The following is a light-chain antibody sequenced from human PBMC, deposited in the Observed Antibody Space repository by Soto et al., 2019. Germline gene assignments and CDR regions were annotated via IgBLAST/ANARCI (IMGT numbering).Light chain of an antibody. J-gene: IGLJ1*01. CDR3: SSYTSSSTLV. Sequence: QSVLTQPGSVSGSPGQSITISCTGTSSDAGGYNYVSWYQQHPGKAPKLMIYEVSNRPSGVSNRFSGSKSGNTASLTISGLQAEDEADYYCSSYTSSSTLVFGTGSKVTVL. CDR2: EVS. CDR1: SSDAGGYNY. V-gene: IGLV2-14*01.